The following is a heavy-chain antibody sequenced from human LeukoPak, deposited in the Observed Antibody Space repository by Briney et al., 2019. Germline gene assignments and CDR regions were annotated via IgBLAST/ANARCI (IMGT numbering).Heavy chain of an antibody. J-gene: IGHJ4*02. CDR3: ARDQEGVDY. CDR1: GYTFTSNY. CDR2: IYPRDGST. Sequence: GASVKVSCKASGYTFTSNYIHWVRQAPGQGLEWMGMIYPRDGSTSYAQKFQGRVTVTRDTSTSTVHMELSGLRSEDTAVYYCARDQEGVDYWGQGTLVTVSS. V-gene: IGHV1-46*01.